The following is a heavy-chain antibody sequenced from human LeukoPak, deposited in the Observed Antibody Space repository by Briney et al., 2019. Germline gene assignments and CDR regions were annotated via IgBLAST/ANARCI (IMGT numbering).Heavy chain of an antibody. J-gene: IGHJ5*02. D-gene: IGHD2-15*01. CDR2: IIPILGIA. V-gene: IGHV1-69*04. Sequence: SVKVSCKASGGTFSSYTISWVRQAPGQGLEWMGRIIPILGIANYAQKFQGRVTITADKSTSTAYMELSGLRSEDTAVYYCARDRRGVVVVAATPDGWFDPWGQGTLVTVSS. CDR3: ARDRRGVVVVAATPDGWFDP. CDR1: GGTFSSYT.